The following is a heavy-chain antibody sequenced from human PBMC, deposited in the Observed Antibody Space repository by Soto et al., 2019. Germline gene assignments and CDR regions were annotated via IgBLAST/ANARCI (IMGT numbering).Heavy chain of an antibody. Sequence: QVQLQESGPGLVKPSGTLSLTCAVSGVSIGSHDWWTWVRQPPGKGLEWIGESHQSGNTNYNSSLERRVTISLAKSKNPFYLQLSSVTVADTAVYYCATRDTGRVYWGQGTLVTVYS. V-gene: IGHV4-4*02. CDR3: ATRDTGRVY. CDR1: GVSIGSHDW. D-gene: IGHD5-18*01. J-gene: IGHJ4*02. CDR2: SHQSGNT.